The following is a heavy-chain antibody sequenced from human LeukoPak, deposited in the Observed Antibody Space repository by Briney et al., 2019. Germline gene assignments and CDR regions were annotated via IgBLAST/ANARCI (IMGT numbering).Heavy chain of an antibody. CDR3: AGNYDSWTGLNY. V-gene: IGHV3-73*01. D-gene: IGHD3-3*01. J-gene: IGHJ4*02. CDR2: IGNKVSNYAT. CDR1: GCTFSGSA. Sequence: GGSLRLSCAASGCTFSGSAMHRVRQASGKGLEWVGHIGNKVSNYATEYAASLRGRFNISRDDSKDTAYLQVNSLKTEDTAVYYCAGNYDSWTGLNYWGQGTLVTVPS.